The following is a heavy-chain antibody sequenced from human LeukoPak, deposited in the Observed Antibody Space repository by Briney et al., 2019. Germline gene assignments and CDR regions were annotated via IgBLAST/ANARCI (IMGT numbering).Heavy chain of an antibody. CDR1: GYTFTSYD. D-gene: IGHD7-27*01. CDR3: ARGLGFYYMDV. CDR2: MNPNSGNT. V-gene: IGHV1-8*01. J-gene: IGHJ6*03. Sequence: EASVKVSCKAAGYTFTSYDINWVRQANGQGLEWMGWMNPNSGNTGYAQKFQGRVTMTRNTSISTAYMELSSLRSEDTAVYYCARGLGFYYMDVWGKGTTVTVSS.